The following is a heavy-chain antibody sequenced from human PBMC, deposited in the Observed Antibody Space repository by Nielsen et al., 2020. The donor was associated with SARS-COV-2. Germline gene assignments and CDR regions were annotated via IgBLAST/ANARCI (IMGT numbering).Heavy chain of an antibody. J-gene: IGHJ3*02. D-gene: IGHD3-16*01. CDR2: IYHSGRT. Sequence: LRLSCAVSGGSISSGGYSWSWIRQPPGKGLEWIGYIYHSGRTYYNPSLKSRVTISVDRSKNQFSLKLSSVTAADTAVYYWARRVRITFGGADDAFDIWGQGTMVTVSS. CDR1: GGSISSGGYS. V-gene: IGHV4-30-2*01. CDR3: ARRVRITFGGADDAFDI.